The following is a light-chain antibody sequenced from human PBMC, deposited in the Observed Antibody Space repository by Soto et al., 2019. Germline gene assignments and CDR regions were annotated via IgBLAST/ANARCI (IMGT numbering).Light chain of an antibody. CDR1: SSYVRSYNR. CDR2: EVN. J-gene: IGLJ1*01. CDR3: SSYTSSSTFV. Sequence: QSALTQPPSVSGSPGQSVTISCTGTSSYVRSYNRVSWYQQPPGTAPKLMIYEVNNRPSGVPDRFSGSKSGNTASLTISGLQAEDEADYYCSSYTSSSTFVFGTGTKVTVL. V-gene: IGLV2-18*02.